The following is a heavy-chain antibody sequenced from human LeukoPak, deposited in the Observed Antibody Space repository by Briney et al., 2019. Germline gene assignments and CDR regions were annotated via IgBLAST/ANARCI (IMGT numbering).Heavy chain of an antibody. J-gene: IGHJ4*02. CDR2: ISWNSGSI. Sequence: GGSLRLSCAASGFTFGDYAMHWVRQAPGKGLEWVSGISWNSGSIGYADAVKGRFTISRDNAKNSLYLQMNSLRAEDTALYYCATAGYSYGPYSYYFDYWGQGTLVTVSS. D-gene: IGHD5-18*01. CDR1: GFTFGDYA. V-gene: IGHV3-9*01. CDR3: ATAGYSYGPYSYYFDY.